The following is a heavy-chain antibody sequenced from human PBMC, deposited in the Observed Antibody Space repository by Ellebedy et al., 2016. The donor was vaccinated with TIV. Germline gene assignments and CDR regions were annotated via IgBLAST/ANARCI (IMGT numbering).Heavy chain of an antibody. CDR2: ISAYNGNT. Sequence: AASVKVSCKASGYTFTSYGISWVRQAPGQGLEWMGWISAYNGNTNYAQKFQGRASMTTDASTNTVHLELMSLNFDDTAVYYCGRGLGMGRGAMDVWGQGTAVTVSS. J-gene: IGHJ6*02. CDR3: GRGLGMGRGAMDV. V-gene: IGHV1-18*04. D-gene: IGHD7-27*01. CDR1: GYTFTSYG.